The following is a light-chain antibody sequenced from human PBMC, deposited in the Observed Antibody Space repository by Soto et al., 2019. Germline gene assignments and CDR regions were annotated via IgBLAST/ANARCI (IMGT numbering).Light chain of an antibody. Sequence: IVLTPSPCTLSSSPGEISTLTPSASQSVSTNNLAWYQQRPGQAPRLLIYGASRRATGIPDRFSGSGSGTDFTLTISSLEPEDLAVYYCQQYDNSVWTFGQGTKVDIK. CDR3: QQYDNSVWT. CDR2: GAS. J-gene: IGKJ1*01. V-gene: IGKV3-20*01. CDR1: QSVSTNN.